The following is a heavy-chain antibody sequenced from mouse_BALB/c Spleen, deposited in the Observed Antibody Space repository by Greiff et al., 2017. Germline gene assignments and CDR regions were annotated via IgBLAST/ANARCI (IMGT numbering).Heavy chain of an antibody. J-gene: IGHJ3*01. CDR2: IDPANGNT. V-gene: IGHV14-3*02. CDR1: GFNIKDTY. D-gene: IGHD1-1*01. CDR3: ASSYYYGSEACAY. Sequence: VQLQQSGAELVKPGASVKLSCTASGFNIKDTYMHWVKQRPEQGLEWIGRIDPANGNTKYDPKFQGKATITADTSSNTAYLQLSSLTSEDTAVYYCASSYYYGSEACAYWGQGTLVTVAA.